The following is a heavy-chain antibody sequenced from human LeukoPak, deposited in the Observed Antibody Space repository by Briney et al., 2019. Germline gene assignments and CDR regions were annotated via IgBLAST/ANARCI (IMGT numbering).Heavy chain of an antibody. V-gene: IGHV1-18*01. Sequence: ASVKVSCKASGYTFTSYGISWVRQAPGQGLEWMGWISAYNGNTNYAQKLQGRVTMTTDTSTSTAYMELRSLRSDDTAVYYCARGWTGYYGSGSYPGGYFDYWGQGTLVTVSS. CDR3: ARGWTGYYGSGSYPGGYFDY. D-gene: IGHD3-10*01. J-gene: IGHJ4*02. CDR2: ISAYNGNT. CDR1: GYTFTSYG.